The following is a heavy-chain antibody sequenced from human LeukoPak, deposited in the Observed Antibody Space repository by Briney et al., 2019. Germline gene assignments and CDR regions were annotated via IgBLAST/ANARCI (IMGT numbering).Heavy chain of an antibody. CDR3: GKDFSYYDSSGSGPDY. J-gene: IGHJ4*02. Sequence: GSLRLSCAASGFPFSTYGMHWVRQAPGRGLDWVAFIWYDGSNKYYADSVKGRFTISRDNSKNTLYLQMNRLRVEDTAVYYCGKDFSYYDSSGSGPDYWGQGTLVTVSS. V-gene: IGHV3-30*02. CDR1: GFPFSTYG. D-gene: IGHD3-22*01. CDR2: IWYDGSNK.